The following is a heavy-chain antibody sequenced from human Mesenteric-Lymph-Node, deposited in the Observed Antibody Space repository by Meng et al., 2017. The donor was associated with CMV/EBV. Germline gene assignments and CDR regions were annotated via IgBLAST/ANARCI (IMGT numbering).Heavy chain of an antibody. Sequence: GESLKISCAASGFAFSSDGMSWVRQAPGKGLEWVAFIRDDGSNKYYRDSVKGRFSISRDNSKNTLNLQMNSLRGEDTAVYYCAKDRDHLLMSYLDHWGQGTLVTVSS. CDR3: AKDRDHLLMSYLDH. V-gene: IGHV3-30*02. CDR1: GFAFSSDG. J-gene: IGHJ4*02. D-gene: IGHD2-2*01. CDR2: IRDDGSNK.